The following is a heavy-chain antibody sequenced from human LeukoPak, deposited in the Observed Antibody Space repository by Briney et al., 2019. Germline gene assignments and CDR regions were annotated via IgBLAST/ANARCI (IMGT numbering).Heavy chain of an antibody. Sequence: SETLSLTCSVSGDSISRSDSYWDWIRQPPGKGLEWIGTIYYSGRTYYSPSLKSRVTMSVDPSNNQFSLNLRSVTAADTAVYYCARRRYYDGSGYLEWGQGTLLSVSS. CDR2: IYYSGRT. V-gene: IGHV4-39*01. CDR1: GDSISRSDSY. D-gene: IGHD3-22*01. J-gene: IGHJ1*01. CDR3: ARRRYYDGSGYLE.